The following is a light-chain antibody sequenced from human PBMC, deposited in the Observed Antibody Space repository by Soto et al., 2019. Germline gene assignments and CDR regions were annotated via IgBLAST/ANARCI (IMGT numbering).Light chain of an antibody. CDR2: EVT. J-gene: IGLJ2*01. V-gene: IGLV2-8*01. Sequence: QSALTQPPSASGSLGQSVTITCTGTSSDVGAYDYVSWYQQHPGKAPRFIIYEVTKRPSGVPDRFSGSKSGHTASLTVSGLQAEDEADYLCSSYAGNKVVFGGGTKLTVL. CDR1: SSDVGAYDY. CDR3: SSYAGNKVV.